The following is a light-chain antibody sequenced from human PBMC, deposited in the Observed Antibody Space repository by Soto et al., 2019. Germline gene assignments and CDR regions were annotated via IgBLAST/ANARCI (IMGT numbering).Light chain of an antibody. J-gene: IGKJ2*01. V-gene: IGKV3-20*01. Sequence: EIVLTQSPGTLSLSPGERATLSCRASQSVSSTYLAWYQQKPGQAPRLLIYGASIRATGVPDRFSGSGSGTDFTLTTSSPEPDDFAVYYCQEYGSSPYTFGQGTKLEIK. CDR3: QEYGSSPYT. CDR2: GAS. CDR1: QSVSSTY.